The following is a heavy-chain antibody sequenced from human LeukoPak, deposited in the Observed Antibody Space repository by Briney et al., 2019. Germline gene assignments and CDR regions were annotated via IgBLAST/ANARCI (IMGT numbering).Heavy chain of an antibody. V-gene: IGHV3-48*03. J-gene: IGHJ6*03. Sequence: GGSLRLSCAASGFTFSSYEMNWVRQAPGKGLEWVSYISSSGSTIYYADSVKGRFTISRDNAKNSLYLQMNSLRAEDTAVYYCARHPYSSSWYSYYYYYMDVWGKGTTVTISS. CDR1: GFTFSSYE. CDR2: ISSSGSTI. CDR3: ARHPYSSSWYSYYYYYMDV. D-gene: IGHD6-13*01.